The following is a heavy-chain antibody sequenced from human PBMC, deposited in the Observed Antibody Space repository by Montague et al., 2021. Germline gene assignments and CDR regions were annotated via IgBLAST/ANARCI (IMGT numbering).Heavy chain of an antibody. CDR2: IYYSGST. Sequence: SETLSLTCTVSGGSISSYYWSWIRQPPGKGLEWIGYIYYSGSTNYNPSLKSRVTISEDTSKNQFSLNLSSVTAADTAVYYCARDTTTDGFDIWGQGTMVTVSS. CDR1: GGSISSYY. CDR3: ARDTTTDGFDI. J-gene: IGHJ3*02. D-gene: IGHD1-1*01. V-gene: IGHV4-59*13.